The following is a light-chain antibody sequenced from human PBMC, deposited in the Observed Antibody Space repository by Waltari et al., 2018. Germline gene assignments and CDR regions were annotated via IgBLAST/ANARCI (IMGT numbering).Light chain of an antibody. CDR2: DVN. V-gene: IGLV2-14*03. CDR3: SAYTSSATLA. CDR1: SSDIGFHTH. J-gene: IGLJ2*01. Sequence: QSALTQPASLSGAPGQSIPISCTGTSSDIGFHTHVSWYQQHPGQAPRLLMYDVNSRPSGVSNRFSGSKSGNTASLTISGLQADDEAHYYCSAYTSSATLAFGGGTGLTVL.